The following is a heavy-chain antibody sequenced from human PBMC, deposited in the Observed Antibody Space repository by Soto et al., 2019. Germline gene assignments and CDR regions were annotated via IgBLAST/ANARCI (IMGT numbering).Heavy chain of an antibody. V-gene: IGHV3-74*01. CDR2: IGPDGSST. J-gene: IGHJ4*02. CDR1: GFTFSSQW. D-gene: IGHD1-1*01. CDR3: ARDNNWSYDY. Sequence: EVQLVESGGGLVQPGGSLRLSCAASGFTFSSQWMHWVRQAPGKGLEWVSHIGPDGSSTRDADSVQGRFTISRDNARNTLSLHMNSLRDEDTAVYYCARDNNWSYDYWGQGILVTVSS.